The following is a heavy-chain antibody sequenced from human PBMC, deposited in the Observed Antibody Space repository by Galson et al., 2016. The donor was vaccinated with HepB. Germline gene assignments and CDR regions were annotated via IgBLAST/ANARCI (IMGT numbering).Heavy chain of an antibody. CDR2: IDWNSDHI. V-gene: IGHV3-9*01. CDR3: AKAIGSSAYYPQFDY. CDR1: GFTFHDYA. J-gene: IGHJ4*02. Sequence: SLRLSCAASGFTFHDYAMHWVRQAPGKGLEWVSGIDWNSDHIHYADSVKGRFTISRDNVKNSLFLQLNSLRTEDTALYYCAKAIGSSAYYPQFDYWGQGTPVTVSS. D-gene: IGHD3-22*01.